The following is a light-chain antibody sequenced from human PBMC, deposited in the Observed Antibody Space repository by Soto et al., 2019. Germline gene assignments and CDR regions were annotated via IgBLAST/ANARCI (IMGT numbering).Light chain of an antibody. CDR3: LTYNSGLWT. Sequence: DIQMTQSPSSLSASVGDRVTFTCRASRDITNHLAWYQQKPGKVPKLLIYAASTLQSGVPSRFSGSGSGTDFTLTISSLQPEDVASYFCLTYNSGLWTFGQGTKVEIK. CDR1: RDITNH. V-gene: IGKV1-27*01. J-gene: IGKJ1*01. CDR2: AAS.